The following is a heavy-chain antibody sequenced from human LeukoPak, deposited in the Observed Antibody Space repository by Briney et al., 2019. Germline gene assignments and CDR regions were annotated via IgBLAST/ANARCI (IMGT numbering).Heavy chain of an antibody. CDR3: ARGPTISETGYFDY. CDR2: INHRGDT. CDR1: GGSFSAYY. D-gene: IGHD1-1*01. J-gene: IGHJ4*03. V-gene: IGHV4-34*01. Sequence: SETLSLTCAVYGGSFSAYYWSWIRQSPGKGLEWIAEINHRGDTNYNPSVKSRVSISVDTSKNQFSLRVTSLTAADTAVYYCARGPTISETGYFDYWGQGTLVTVSS.